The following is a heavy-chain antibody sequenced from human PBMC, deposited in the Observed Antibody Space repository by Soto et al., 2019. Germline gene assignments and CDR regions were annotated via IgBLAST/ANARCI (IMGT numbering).Heavy chain of an antibody. CDR1: GFTFSSYG. CDR2: IWYDGSNK. Sequence: GGSLRLSCAASGFTFSSYGIHWVRQAPGKGLEWVAVIWYDGSNKYYADSVKGRFTISRDNSKNTLYLQMNSLRAEDTAVYYCARDGRVAKGYYYYGMDVWGQGTTVTVSS. J-gene: IGHJ6*02. CDR3: ARDGRVAKGYYYYGMDV. V-gene: IGHV3-33*01. D-gene: IGHD3-3*01.